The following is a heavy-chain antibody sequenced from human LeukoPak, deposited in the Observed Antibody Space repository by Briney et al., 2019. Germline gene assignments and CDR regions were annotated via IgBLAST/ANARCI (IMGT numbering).Heavy chain of an antibody. CDR3: ARGGDYNWFDP. CDR1: GGSFSGYY. CDR2: INHSGST. V-gene: IGHV4-34*01. J-gene: IGHJ5*02. D-gene: IGHD3-10*01. Sequence: SETLSLTCAVYGGSFSGYYWSWLRQPPGKGLEWIGEINHSGSTNYNPSLKSRVTTSVDTSKNQFSLKLSSVTAADTAVYYCARGGDYNWFDPWGQGTLVTVSS.